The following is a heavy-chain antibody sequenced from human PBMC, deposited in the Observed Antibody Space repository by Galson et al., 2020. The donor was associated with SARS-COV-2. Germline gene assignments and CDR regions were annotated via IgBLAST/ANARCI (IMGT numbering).Heavy chain of an antibody. J-gene: IGHJ6*03. CDR2: IKSGGDT. Sequence: SATLSLTCAVYGGSFSGSSWTWIRQAPGKGLEWIGEIKSGGDTKYSPSLSGRVTLSVDTSRNQFSLKLTSVSAADTALYFCARGRQGVVPSPVLGLGPFYSYYYMDVWGKGTTVIVSS. CDR3: ARGRQGVVPSPVLGLGPFYSYYYMDV. CDR1: GGSFSGSS. D-gene: IGHD3-16*01. V-gene: IGHV4-34*01.